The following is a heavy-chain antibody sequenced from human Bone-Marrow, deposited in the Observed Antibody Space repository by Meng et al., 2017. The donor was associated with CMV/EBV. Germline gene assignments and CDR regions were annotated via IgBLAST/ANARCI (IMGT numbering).Heavy chain of an antibody. Sequence: GGSLRLSCAASGFTFSSYAMHWVRQAPGKGLEWVAVISYDGSNKYYADSVKGRFTISRDNSKNTLYLQMNSLRAEDTALYYCAKDNTLEWLNWFDPWGQGTLVTVSS. CDR3: AKDNTLEWLNWFDP. CDR1: GFTFSSYA. D-gene: IGHD3-3*01. V-gene: IGHV3-30-3*01. J-gene: IGHJ5*02. CDR2: ISYDGSNK.